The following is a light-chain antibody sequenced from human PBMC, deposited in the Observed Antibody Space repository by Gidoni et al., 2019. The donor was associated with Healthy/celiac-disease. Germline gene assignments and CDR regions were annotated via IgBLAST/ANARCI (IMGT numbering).Light chain of an antibody. V-gene: IGKV4-1*01. J-gene: IGKJ2*01. CDR2: WAS. Sequence: DIVMTQSPDSLAVSLGERATINCKSSQSVFYSSNNKNYLAWYQQKPGQPPKLLIYWASTRESGVPDRFSGSGSGTDFTLTISSLQAEDVAVYYCQQYYSTPPYTFGQGTKLELK. CDR1: QSVFYSSNNKNY. CDR3: QQYYSTPPYT.